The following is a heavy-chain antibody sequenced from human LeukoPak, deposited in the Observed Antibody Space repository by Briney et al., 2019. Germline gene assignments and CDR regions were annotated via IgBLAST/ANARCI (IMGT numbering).Heavy chain of an antibody. V-gene: IGHV3-30-3*01. J-gene: IGHJ4*02. CDR1: GFTFSSYA. CDR3: ARWTYYYDSSGYWGTPFDY. D-gene: IGHD3-22*01. Sequence: GGSLRLSCAASGFTFSSYAMHWVRQAPGKGLEWVAVISCDGSNKYYADSVKGRFTISRDNSKNTLYLQMNSLRAEDTAVYYCARWTYYYDSSGYWGTPFDYWGQGTLVTVSS. CDR2: ISCDGSNK.